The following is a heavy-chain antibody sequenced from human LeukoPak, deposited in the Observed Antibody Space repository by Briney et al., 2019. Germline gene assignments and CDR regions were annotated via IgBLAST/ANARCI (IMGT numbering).Heavy chain of an antibody. CDR1: GFSFSNYG. J-gene: IGHJ4*02. CDR3: AKVIADRREAFDY. V-gene: IGHV3-30*02. Sequence: GGSLRLSCAASGFSFSNYGIHWVRQAPSKGLEWVAFVRYDGGNKYYAESVKGRFTISRDNSKNTLYLQMNSLRAEDTAVYYCAKVIADRREAFDYWGQGTLATVSS. D-gene: IGHD6-6*01. CDR2: VRYDGGNK.